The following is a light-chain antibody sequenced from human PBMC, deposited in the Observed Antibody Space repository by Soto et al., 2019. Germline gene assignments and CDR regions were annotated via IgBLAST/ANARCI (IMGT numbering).Light chain of an antibody. CDR3: QHRINWPLT. CDR1: QSVDSY. CDR2: DAS. J-gene: IGKJ4*01. V-gene: IGKV3-11*01. Sequence: EIVLTQSPATLSLSPGARATLSCRASQSVDSYLAWYQQKPGQAPRLLIYDASNRATGIPARFSGSGSGTDFTLTIGSLEPEDFAVYYCQHRINWPLTFGGGTKVEIK.